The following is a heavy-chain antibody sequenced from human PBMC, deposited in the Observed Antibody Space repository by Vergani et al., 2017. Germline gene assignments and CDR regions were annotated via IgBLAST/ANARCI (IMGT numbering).Heavy chain of an antibody. J-gene: IGHJ3*02. CDR3: ARISTYGDLPKPLDAFDI. CDR2: IFSNDEK. Sequence: QVTLQESGPVLVKPTETLTLTCTVSGFSLSNARMGVSWIRQPPGKALEWLAHIFSNDEKSYSTSLKSRLTISKDTSKSQVVLTMTNMDPVDTATYYCARISTYGDLPKPLDAFDIWGQGTMVTVSS. D-gene: IGHD4-17*01. CDR1: GFSLSNARMG. V-gene: IGHV2-26*01.